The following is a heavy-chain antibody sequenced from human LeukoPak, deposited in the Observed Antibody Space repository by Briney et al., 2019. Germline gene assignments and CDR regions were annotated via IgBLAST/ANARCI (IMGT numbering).Heavy chain of an antibody. CDR1: GFTFSSYS. Sequence: PGGSLRLSCAASGFTFSSYSMNWVRQAPGKGLEWVSSISGSSSYIYYADSVKGRFTIPRDNAKNSLYLQMNSLRAEDTAVYYCARAKQSSGLYFDYWGQGTLVTVSS. V-gene: IGHV3-21*01. CDR2: ISGSSSYI. J-gene: IGHJ4*02. CDR3: ARAKQSSGLYFDY. D-gene: IGHD6-19*01.